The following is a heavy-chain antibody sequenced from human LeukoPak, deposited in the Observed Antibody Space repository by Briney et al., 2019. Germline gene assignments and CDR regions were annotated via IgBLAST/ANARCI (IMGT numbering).Heavy chain of an antibody. CDR3: ARVGEWFGPEPLPPV. V-gene: IGHV1-69*04. D-gene: IGHD3-10*01. Sequence: ASVKVSCKASEGTFSSYAISWVRQAPGQGLEWMGRIIPILGIANYAQKFQGRVTITADKSTSTAYMELSSLRSEDTAVYYCARVGEWFGPEPLPPVWGQGTTVTVSS. CDR2: IIPILGIA. J-gene: IGHJ6*02. CDR1: EGTFSSYA.